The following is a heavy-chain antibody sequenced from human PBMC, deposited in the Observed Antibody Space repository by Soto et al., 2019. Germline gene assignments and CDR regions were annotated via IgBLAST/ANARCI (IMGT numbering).Heavy chain of an antibody. V-gene: IGHV3-7*01. Sequence: EVQLVESGGGLVQPGGSLRLSCAASGFTFSSYWMNWARQAPGKGLEWVASMNRDGSEKRYADSVEGRFTISRDNAKNSLFLQMNSLSPDDTAVYYCGRDAGGRFDYWGQGSLVTVSS. CDR1: GFTFSSYW. CDR3: GRDAGGRFDY. J-gene: IGHJ4*02. D-gene: IGHD3-16*01. CDR2: MNRDGSEK.